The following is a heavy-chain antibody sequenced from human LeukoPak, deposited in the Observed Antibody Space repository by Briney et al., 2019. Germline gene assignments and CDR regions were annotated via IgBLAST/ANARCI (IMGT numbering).Heavy chain of an antibody. CDR3: ARGPEPFDY. CDR1: GFTVSSSF. D-gene: IGHD1-14*01. CDR2: ISSSSSYT. V-gene: IGHV3-11*05. Sequence: PGGSLRLSCVGSGFTVSSSFMSWIRQAPGKGLEWVSYISSSSSYTNYADSVKGRFTISRDNAKNSLYLQMNSLRAEDTAVYYCARGPEPFDYWGQGTLVTVSS. J-gene: IGHJ4*02.